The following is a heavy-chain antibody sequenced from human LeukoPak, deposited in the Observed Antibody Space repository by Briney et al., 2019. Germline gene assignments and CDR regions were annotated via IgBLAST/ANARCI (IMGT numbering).Heavy chain of an antibody. CDR1: GGSISSYY. D-gene: IGHD1-26*01. Sequence: SETLSLTCTVSGGSISSYYWSWIRQPPGKGLEWIGYIYYSGSTNYNPSLKSRVTISVDTSKNQFSLKLSSVTAADTAVYYCAGDEVGRWLLLDYWGQGTLVTVSS. CDR2: IYYSGST. J-gene: IGHJ4*02. V-gene: IGHV4-59*12. CDR3: AGDEVGRWLLLDY.